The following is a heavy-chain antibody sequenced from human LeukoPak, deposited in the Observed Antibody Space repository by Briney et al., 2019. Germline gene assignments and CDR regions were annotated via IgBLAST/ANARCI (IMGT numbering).Heavy chain of an antibody. CDR3: ASYGWRGIVDY. CDR1: GYTFTSYG. CDR2: ISAYNGNT. D-gene: IGHD2-8*02. Sequence: GASVKVSCKASGYTFTSYGISWVRQAPGQGLEWMGWISAYNGNTNYAQKFQGRVTMTRDTSISTAYMELSRLRSDDTAVYYCASYGWRGIVDYWGQGTLVTVSS. J-gene: IGHJ4*02. V-gene: IGHV1-18*01.